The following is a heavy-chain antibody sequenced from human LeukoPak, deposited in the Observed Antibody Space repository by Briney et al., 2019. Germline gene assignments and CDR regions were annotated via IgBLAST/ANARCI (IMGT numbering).Heavy chain of an antibody. CDR2: ISGSGGST. Sequence: GGSLRLSCAASGFTFSSYAMSWVRQAPGKGLEWVSAISGSGGSTYYADSVKGRFTISRDNSKNALYLQMNSLRAEDTAVYYCAKDQIVVVPAAMGFDYWGQGTLVTVSS. J-gene: IGHJ4*02. CDR3: AKDQIVVVPAAMGFDY. CDR1: GFTFSSYA. V-gene: IGHV3-23*01. D-gene: IGHD2-2*01.